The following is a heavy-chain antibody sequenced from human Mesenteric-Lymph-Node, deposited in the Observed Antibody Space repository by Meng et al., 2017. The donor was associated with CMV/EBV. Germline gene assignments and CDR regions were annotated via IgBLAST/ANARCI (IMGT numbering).Heavy chain of an antibody. CDR2: ISGSGSST. CDR1: GFTFSSYA. D-gene: IGHD3-10*01. CDR3: AKRRRYYYGSVRGKDYYYYGMDV. J-gene: IGHJ6*02. Sequence: GESLKISCAASGFTFSSYAMSWVRQAPGKGLEWVSAISGSGSSTYYADSVKGRFTISRDNSKNTLYLQMNSLRAEDAAVYYCAKRRRYYYGSVRGKDYYYYGMDVWGQGTTVTVSS. V-gene: IGHV3-23*01.